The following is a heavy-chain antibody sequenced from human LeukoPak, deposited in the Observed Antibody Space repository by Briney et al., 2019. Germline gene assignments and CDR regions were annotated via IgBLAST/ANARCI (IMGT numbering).Heavy chain of an antibody. J-gene: IGHJ4*02. Sequence: SETLSLTCAVYGGSFSGYYWSWIRQPPGKGLEWIGEINHSGSTNYNPSLKSRVTISLDTSKNQFSLKLSSVTAADTAVYYCARQTGSGLFSLPGGQGTLVTVSS. D-gene: IGHD3-10*01. CDR2: INHSGST. CDR3: ARQTGSGLFSLP. CDR1: GGSFSGYY. V-gene: IGHV4-34*01.